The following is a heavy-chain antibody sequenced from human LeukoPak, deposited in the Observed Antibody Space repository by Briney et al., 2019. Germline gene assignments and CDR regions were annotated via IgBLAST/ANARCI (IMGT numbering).Heavy chain of an antibody. CDR2: INPNSGGT. CDR1: GYTFTGYY. J-gene: IGHJ3*02. D-gene: IGHD4-17*01. Sequence: GASVKVSCKASGYTFTGYYMHWVRQAPGQGLEWMGWINPNSGGTNYAQQFQGRVTITRDTSISTAYMELSRLRSDDTVVYYCACVPRYGEDAFDIWGQGTMVTVSS. V-gene: IGHV1-2*01. CDR3: ACVPRYGEDAFDI.